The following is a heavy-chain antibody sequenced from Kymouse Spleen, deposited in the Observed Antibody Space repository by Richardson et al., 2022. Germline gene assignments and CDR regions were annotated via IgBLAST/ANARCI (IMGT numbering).Heavy chain of an antibody. CDR2: IKSKTDGGTT. D-gene: IGHD1-26*01. J-gene: IGHJ6*02. Sequence: EVQLVESGGGLVKPGGSLRLSCAASGFTFSNAWMSWVRQAPGKGLEWVGRIKSKTDGGTTDYAAPVKGRFTISRDDSKNTLYLQMNSLKTEDTAVYYCTTDGIVGATNYYYYGMDVWGQGTTVTVSS. CDR1: GFTFSNAW. V-gene: IGHV3-15*01. CDR3: TTDGIVGATNYYYYGMDV.